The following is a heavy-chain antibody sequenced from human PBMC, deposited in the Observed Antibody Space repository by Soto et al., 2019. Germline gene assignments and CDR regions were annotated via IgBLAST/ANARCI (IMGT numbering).Heavy chain of an antibody. Sequence: PGGSPRLSRAAPGFPFSSCAMHWVRQAPGKGLEWVAVISYDGSNKYYADSVKGRFTISRDNSKNTLYLQMNSLRAEDTAVYYCTSDSYSTMIIVRFDYWGHGTLVTVSS. CDR3: TSDSYSTMIIVRFDY. CDR1: GFPFSSCA. CDR2: ISYDGSNK. D-gene: IGHD3-22*01. V-gene: IGHV3-30-3*01. J-gene: IGHJ4*01.